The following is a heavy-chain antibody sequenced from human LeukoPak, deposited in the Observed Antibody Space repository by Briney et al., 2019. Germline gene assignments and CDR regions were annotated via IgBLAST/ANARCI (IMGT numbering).Heavy chain of an antibody. CDR1: GFTLSPYW. CDR2: INSDGSST. Sequence: GGSLGLSCAASGFTLSPYWMHWVRQAPGKGLVWVPRINSDGSSTTYAYSVKGRFTISRDNTKNTLYLQMNILRAEDTAVYYCTRARCSRTSCNTESDYWGQGTLVTVSS. V-gene: IGHV3-74*01. J-gene: IGHJ4*02. CDR3: TRARCSRTSCNTESDY. D-gene: IGHD2-2*01.